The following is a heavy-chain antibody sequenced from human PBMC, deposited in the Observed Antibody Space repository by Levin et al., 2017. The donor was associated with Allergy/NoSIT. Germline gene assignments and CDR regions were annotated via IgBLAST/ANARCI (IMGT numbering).Heavy chain of an antibody. J-gene: IGHJ6*02. V-gene: IGHV3-33*01. D-gene: IGHD6-6*01. CDR2: IWYDGSNK. Sequence: PGGSLRLSCAASGFTFSSYGMHWVRQAPGKGLEWVAVIWYDGSNKYYADSVKGRFTISRDNSKNTLYLQMNSLRAEDTAVYYCARRPTAARPYYYYGMDVWGQGTTVTVSS. CDR1: GFTFSSYG. CDR3: ARRPTAARPYYYYGMDV.